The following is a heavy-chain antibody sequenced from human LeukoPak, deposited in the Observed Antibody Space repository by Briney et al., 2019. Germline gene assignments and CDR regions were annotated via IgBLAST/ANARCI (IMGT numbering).Heavy chain of an antibody. J-gene: IGHJ4*02. Sequence: ASVKVSCKASGYTFISYHMHWVRQAPGQGLEWMGIINPSGGSTTYAKRFQGRVTMTRDTSTSTVYMELSSLRSDDTAVYYCARVNVGGRLDYWGQGTLVTVSS. D-gene: IGHD2-15*01. V-gene: IGHV1-46*01. CDR2: INPSGGST. CDR3: ARVNVGGRLDY. CDR1: GYTFISYH.